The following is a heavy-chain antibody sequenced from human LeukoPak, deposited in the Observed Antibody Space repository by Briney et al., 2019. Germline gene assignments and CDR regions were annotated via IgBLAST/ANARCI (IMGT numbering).Heavy chain of an antibody. CDR2: IKQDGSVE. CDR3: ARWAGVTDC. Sequence: GGSLRLLCAASGFTFEHCWMMWVRRAPGKGPEWVAHIKQDGSVEHYLDSVKGRFTISRDNAKSSVILQMTSLRAEDTAVYYCARWAGVTDCWGQGNLVTVSS. J-gene: IGHJ4*02. CDR1: GFTFEHCW. V-gene: IGHV3-7*01. D-gene: IGHD3-10*01.